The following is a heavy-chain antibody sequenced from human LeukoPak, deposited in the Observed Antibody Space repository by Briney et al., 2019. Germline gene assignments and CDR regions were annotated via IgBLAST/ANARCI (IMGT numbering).Heavy chain of an antibody. D-gene: IGHD4-11*01. Sequence: PSETLSLTCAVYGGSFSGYYWSWIRQPPGKGLEWIGEINHSGSTNYNPSLKSRVTISVDTSKNQFSLKLSSVTAADTAVYYCVFNDYNVAFDIWGQGTMVTVSS. J-gene: IGHJ3*02. CDR2: INHSGST. CDR3: VFNDYNVAFDI. CDR1: GGSFSGYY. V-gene: IGHV4-34*01.